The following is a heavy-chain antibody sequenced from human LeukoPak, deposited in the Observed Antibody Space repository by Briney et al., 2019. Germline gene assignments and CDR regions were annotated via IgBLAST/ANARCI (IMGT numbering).Heavy chain of an antibody. J-gene: IGHJ5*02. CDR1: GGSISSYY. CDR2: IYYSGST. Sequence: PSETLSLTCTVSGGSISSYYWSWIRQPPGKGLEWIGYIYYSGSTNYNPSLKSRVTISVDTSKNQFSLKLSSVTAADTAVYYCARSGPSVLRYFDWLQKVNWFDPWGQGTLVTVSS. V-gene: IGHV4-59*01. D-gene: IGHD3-9*01. CDR3: ARSGPSVLRYFDWLQKVNWFDP.